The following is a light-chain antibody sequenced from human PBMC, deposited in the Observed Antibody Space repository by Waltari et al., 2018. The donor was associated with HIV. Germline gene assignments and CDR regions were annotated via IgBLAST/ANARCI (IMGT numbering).Light chain of an antibody. J-gene: IGLJ1*01. CDR1: NSDVGNYNL. Sequence: QFVLIQTASVSGSSGQSIIISCTGTNSDVGNYNLVSLYQQHPGKAPKLTIYEVNKRPSGISDRFSGSKSDNTASLTISGLQAEDEADYYCCSYASSTTYVFGTGTKITVL. V-gene: IGLV2-23*02. CDR2: EVN. CDR3: CSYASSTTYV.